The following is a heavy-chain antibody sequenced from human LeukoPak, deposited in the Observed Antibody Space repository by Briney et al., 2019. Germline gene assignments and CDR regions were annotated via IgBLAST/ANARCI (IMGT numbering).Heavy chain of an antibody. J-gene: IGHJ4*02. CDR1: GLTFSNFK. Sequence: GGSLRLSCAVSGLTFSNFKMNWVRQAPGKGLEWVAYISDSGRTTFYADSVKGRFTISRDNAKNSLYLQMSSLRVEDTAVYYCASWAGNTQSDSWSGPFDYWGQGTLVTVSS. CDR3: ASWAGNTQSDSWSGPFDY. CDR2: ISDSGRTT. D-gene: IGHD3-3*01. V-gene: IGHV3-48*03.